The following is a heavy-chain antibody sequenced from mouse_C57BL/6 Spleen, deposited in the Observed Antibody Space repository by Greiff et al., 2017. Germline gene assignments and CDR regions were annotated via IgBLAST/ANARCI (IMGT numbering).Heavy chain of an antibody. D-gene: IGHD2-4*01. CDR3: ARPYDYDVAY. Sequence: QVQLKQPGAELVKPGASVKLSCKASGYTFTSYWMHWVKQRPGQGLEWIGMIHPKSGSTNYNEKFKSKATLTVDKSSSTAYMQLSSLTSEDSAVYYCARPYDYDVAYGGQGTLVTVSA. V-gene: IGHV1-64*01. CDR1: GYTFTSYW. CDR2: IHPKSGST. J-gene: IGHJ3*01.